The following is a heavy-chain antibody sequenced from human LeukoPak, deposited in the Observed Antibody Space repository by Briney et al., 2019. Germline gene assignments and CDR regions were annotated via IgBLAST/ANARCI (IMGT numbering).Heavy chain of an antibody. D-gene: IGHD6-13*01. CDR2: ISSSGSTI. CDR1: GFTFSDYY. CDR3: AGSTGYSTTWYRAPLDY. J-gene: IGHJ4*02. V-gene: IGHV3-11*01. Sequence: NPGGSLRLSCAASGFTFSDYYMSWIRQAPGKGLEWVSYISSSGSTIYYADSVKGRFTISRDNSKNTLNLQMNSLRAEDTAVYYCAGSTGYSTTWYRAPLDYWGQGTLVTVSS.